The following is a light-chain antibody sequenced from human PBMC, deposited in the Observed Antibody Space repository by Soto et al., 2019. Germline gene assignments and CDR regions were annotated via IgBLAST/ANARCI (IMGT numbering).Light chain of an antibody. V-gene: IGKV3-20*01. CDR1: QSVRDN. CDR2: GAS. Sequence: EIVLTQSPGTLSLSPGERATLSCRASQSVRDNLAWYQQKPGKTPRLLIYGASSRATGIPDRFSGSGSGTDFTFIISRLEPEDFAVYYCHHYGISPPWTFGQGTKVEIK. CDR3: HHYGISPPWT. J-gene: IGKJ1*01.